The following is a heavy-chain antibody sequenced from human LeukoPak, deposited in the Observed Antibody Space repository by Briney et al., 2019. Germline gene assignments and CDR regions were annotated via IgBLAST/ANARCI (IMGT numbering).Heavy chain of an antibody. V-gene: IGHV4-61*02. CDR1: GASISSGSYY. J-gene: IGHJ4*02. CDR2: IYTSGST. CDR3: ARGNSYYYDSSGYPDY. Sequence: DPSQTLSLTCTVSGASISSGSYYWSRIRQPAGRGLEWIGRIYTSGSTNYNPSLKSRVTISVDTSKNQFSLKLRSVTAADTAVYYCARGNSYYYDSSGYPDYWGQGTPVTVSS. D-gene: IGHD3-22*01.